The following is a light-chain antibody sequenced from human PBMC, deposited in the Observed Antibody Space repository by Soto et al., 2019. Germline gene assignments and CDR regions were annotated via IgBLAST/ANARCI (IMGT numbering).Light chain of an antibody. CDR3: QSYDSSLTGYV. CDR2: DNS. V-gene: IGLV1-40*01. J-gene: IGLJ1*01. Sequence: QSVLTQAPSVSGAPGQRVTISCTGSSSNIGAGYDVHWYQQLPGTAPKLLIYDNSNRPSGVPDRFSGSKSGTSASLAITGLQAEDEAEYYCQSYDSSLTGYVFGSGTKVTVL. CDR1: SSNIGAGYD.